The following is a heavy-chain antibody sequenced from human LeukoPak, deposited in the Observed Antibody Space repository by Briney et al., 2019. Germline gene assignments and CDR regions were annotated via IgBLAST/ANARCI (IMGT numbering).Heavy chain of an antibody. D-gene: IGHD6-19*01. CDR1: GFTFINYA. Sequence: GGSLRLSCAASGFTFINYAMSWVRQAPGKGLEWVSAISGSGGTTYYSDSVKGRFTISRDNAKNSLYLQMNSLRAEDTAVYYCARHQGSGWYQIWFDPWGQGTLVTVSS. V-gene: IGHV3-23*01. CDR3: ARHQGSGWYQIWFDP. CDR2: ISGSGGTT. J-gene: IGHJ5*02.